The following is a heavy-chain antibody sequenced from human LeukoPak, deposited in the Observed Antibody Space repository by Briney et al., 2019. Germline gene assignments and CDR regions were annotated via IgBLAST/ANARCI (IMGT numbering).Heavy chain of an antibody. J-gene: IGHJ6*04. D-gene: IGHD4-17*01. Sequence: SETLSLTCTVSGGSISSCYWSWIRQPAGKGLEWIGRVYSSGSTNYISSLKSRVTISIDTSKSQFSLELTSVTAADTAVYYCARGGHYDATHFDYYHVMDVWGKGTTVSVSS. CDR1: GGSISSCY. CDR3: ARGGHYDATHFDYYHVMDV. V-gene: IGHV4-4*07. CDR2: VYSSGST.